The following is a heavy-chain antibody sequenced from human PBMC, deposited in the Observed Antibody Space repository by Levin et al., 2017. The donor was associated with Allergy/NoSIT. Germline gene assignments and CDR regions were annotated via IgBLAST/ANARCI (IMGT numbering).Heavy chain of an antibody. CDR3: ARVKYYYGSGSYYNVDY. Sequence: SETLSLTCAVYGGSFSGYYWSWIRQPPGKGLEWIGEINHSGSTNYNPSLKSRVTISVDTSKNQFSLKLSSVTAADTAVYYCARVKYYYGSGSYYNVDYWGQGTLVTVSS. D-gene: IGHD3-10*01. CDR1: GGSFSGYY. CDR2: INHSGST. J-gene: IGHJ4*02. V-gene: IGHV4-34*01.